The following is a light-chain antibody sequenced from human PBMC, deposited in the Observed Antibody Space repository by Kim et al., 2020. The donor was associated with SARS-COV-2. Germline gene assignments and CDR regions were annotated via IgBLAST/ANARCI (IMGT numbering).Light chain of an antibody. V-gene: IGKV3-20*01. Sequence: SPGERATPSCRASQSVRSSYIAWYQQKPGQAPRLLIYGASSGATGIPDRFRGSGSGTDFNLTISRLEPEDFAVYYCQQYDSPPWTFGQGTKVDIK. CDR3: QQYDSPPWT. CDR1: QSVRSSY. CDR2: GAS. J-gene: IGKJ1*01.